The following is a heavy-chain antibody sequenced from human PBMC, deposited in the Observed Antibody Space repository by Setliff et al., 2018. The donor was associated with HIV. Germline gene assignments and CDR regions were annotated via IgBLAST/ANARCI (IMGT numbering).Heavy chain of an antibody. D-gene: IGHD2-2*02. J-gene: IGHJ3*02. CDR2: IYPGDSDT. Sequence: GESLTISCKGSGYSFTTFWIAWARQMPGKGLEWMGIIYPGDSDTRYSPSFQGQVTISADKSINTAYLQWSSLKASDTAMYYCARRETPAGCGTSNCYIYAFDIWGQGTMVTVSS. CDR3: ARRETPAGCGTSNCYIYAFDI. CDR1: GYSFTTFW. V-gene: IGHV5-51*01.